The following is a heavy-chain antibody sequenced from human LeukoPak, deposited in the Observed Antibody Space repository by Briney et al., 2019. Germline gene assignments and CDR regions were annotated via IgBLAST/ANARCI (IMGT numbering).Heavy chain of an antibody. CDR1: GGSFSGYY. V-gene: IGHV4-34*01. CDR3: ARRGYCSSTSCYRPFDY. CDR2: INHSGST. Sequence: SETLSLTCAVYGGSFSGYYWSWIRQPPGKGLEGIGEINHSGSTNYNPSLKSRVTISVDTSKNQFSLKLSSVTAADTAVYYCARRGYCSSTSCYRPFDYWGQGTLVTVSS. J-gene: IGHJ4*02. D-gene: IGHD2-2*01.